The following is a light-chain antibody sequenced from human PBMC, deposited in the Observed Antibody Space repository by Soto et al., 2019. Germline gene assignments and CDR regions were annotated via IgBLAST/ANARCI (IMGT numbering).Light chain of an antibody. CDR1: SSNIGAGYD. CDR2: GNS. CDR3: QSYDSSLSGLDV. J-gene: IGLJ1*01. V-gene: IGLV1-40*01. Sequence: QSVLTQPPSVSGAPGQRVTISCTGSSSNIGAGYDVHWYQQLPGTAPKLLIYGNSNRPSGVSDRFSGSKSGTSASLAITGLQAEDEADYYCQSYDSSLSGLDVFGTGTKLTVL.